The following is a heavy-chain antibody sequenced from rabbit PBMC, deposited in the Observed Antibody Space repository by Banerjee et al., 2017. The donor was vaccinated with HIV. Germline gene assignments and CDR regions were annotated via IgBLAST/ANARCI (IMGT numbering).Heavy chain of an antibody. D-gene: IGHD7-1*01. CDR3: ARGPAAGSPGYGNVYFNL. CDR2: IYAGSSGST. Sequence: EESGGGLVQPEGSLTLTCKASGITLSDYWICWVRQAPGKGLEWIACIYAGSSGSTYYASWAKGRFTITKTSSTTVTLQMTSLTAADTATYFCARGPAAGSPGYGNVYFNLWGPGTLVTVS. J-gene: IGHJ4*01. V-gene: IGHV1S45*01. CDR1: GITLSDYW.